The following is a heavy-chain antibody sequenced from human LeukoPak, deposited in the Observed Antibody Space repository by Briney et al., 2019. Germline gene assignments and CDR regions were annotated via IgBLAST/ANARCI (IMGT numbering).Heavy chain of an antibody. Sequence: PSETLSLTCTVSGGSISSGDYYWSWIRQPPGKGLEWIGYIYYSGSTYYNPSLKSRVTISVDTSKNQFSLKLSSVTAADTAVCYCASYTPNDAFDIWGQGTMVTVSS. CDR1: GGSISSGDYY. D-gene: IGHD2-15*01. J-gene: IGHJ3*02. V-gene: IGHV4-30-4*01. CDR3: ASYTPNDAFDI. CDR2: IYYSGST.